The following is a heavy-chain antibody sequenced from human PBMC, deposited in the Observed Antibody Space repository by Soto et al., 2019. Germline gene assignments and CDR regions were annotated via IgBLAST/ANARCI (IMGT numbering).Heavy chain of an antibody. V-gene: IGHV1-18*01. J-gene: IGHJ4*02. CDR3: ARDVGYGLIDY. CDR2: INAYNGNT. D-gene: IGHD5-18*01. Sequence: GASVKVSCKASGYTFTSYGIRWVRQAPGQGLEWMGWINAYNGNTNYAQKLQGRVTMTTDTSTSTAYMELRSPRSDDTAVYYCARDVGYGLIDYWGQGTLVTVSS. CDR1: GYTFTSYG.